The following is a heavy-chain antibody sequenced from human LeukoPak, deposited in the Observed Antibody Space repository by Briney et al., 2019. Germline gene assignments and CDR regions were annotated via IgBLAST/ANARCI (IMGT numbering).Heavy chain of an antibody. CDR3: ARVSSSWYPWYFDY. D-gene: IGHD6-13*01. Sequence: SETLSLTCTVSGGSISCYYWSWIRQPPGKGLEWIGYIYYSGSTNYNPSLKSRVTISVDTSKNQFSLKLSSVTAADTAVYYCARVSSSWYPWYFDYWGQGTLVTVSS. V-gene: IGHV4-59*01. CDR2: IYYSGST. CDR1: GGSISCYY. J-gene: IGHJ4*02.